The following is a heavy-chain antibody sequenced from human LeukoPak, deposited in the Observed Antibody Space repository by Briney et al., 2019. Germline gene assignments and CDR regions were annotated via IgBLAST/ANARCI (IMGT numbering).Heavy chain of an antibody. CDR2: INSDGSST. V-gene: IGHV3-74*01. D-gene: IGHD2-2*01. J-gene: IGHJ4*02. CDR1: GFTFSSYW. Sequence: PGGSLRLSCAASGFTFSSYWMHWVRQAPGKGLVWVSRINSDGSSTSYADSVKGRFTISRDNARNTLYLQMNSLRAEDTAVYYCARVYCSSTSCYSDFDYWGQGTLVTVSS. CDR3: ARVYCSSTSCYSDFDY.